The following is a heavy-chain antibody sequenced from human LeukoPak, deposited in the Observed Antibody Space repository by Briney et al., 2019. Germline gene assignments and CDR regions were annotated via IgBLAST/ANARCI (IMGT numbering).Heavy chain of an antibody. CDR3: ARGRGYSYGYAVLSSYYYGMDV. CDR2: INHSGST. CDR1: GGSFSGYY. J-gene: IGHJ6*02. Sequence: SETLSLTCAVYGGSFSGYYWSWIRQPPGKGLEWIGEINHSGSTNYNPSLKSRVTISVDTSKNQFSLKLSSVTAADTAVYYCARGRGYSYGYAVLSSYYYGMDVWGQGTTVTVSS. D-gene: IGHD5-18*01. V-gene: IGHV4-34*01.